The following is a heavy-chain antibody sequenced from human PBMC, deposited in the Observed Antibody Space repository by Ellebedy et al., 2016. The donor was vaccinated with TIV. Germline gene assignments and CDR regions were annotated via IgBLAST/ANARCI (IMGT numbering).Heavy chain of an antibody. V-gene: IGHV1-18*01. CDR2: ISAYNGNT. CDR3: ARDQGYGGNSGASDAFDI. Sequence: ASVKVSXXASGYTFTSYGISWVRQAPGQELEWMGWISAYNGNTNYAQKVQGGVTMTTDTSTSTVYMELSSLRSEDTAVYYCARDQGYGGNSGASDAFDIWGQGTMVTVSS. J-gene: IGHJ3*02. CDR1: GYTFTSYG. D-gene: IGHD4-23*01.